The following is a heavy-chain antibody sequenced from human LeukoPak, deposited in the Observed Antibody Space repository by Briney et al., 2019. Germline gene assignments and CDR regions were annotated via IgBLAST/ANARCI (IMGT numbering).Heavy chain of an antibody. V-gene: IGHV4-39*07. CDR3: ARGYSSSFPDY. CDR1: GGSISSSSYY. CDR2: IYYSGST. Sequence: PSETLSLTCTVSGGSISSSSYYWGWIRQPPGKGLEWIGSIYYSGSTNYNPSLKSRVTISVDTSKNQFSLKLSSVTAADTAVYYCARGYSSSFPDYWGQGTLVTVSS. D-gene: IGHD6-13*01. J-gene: IGHJ4*02.